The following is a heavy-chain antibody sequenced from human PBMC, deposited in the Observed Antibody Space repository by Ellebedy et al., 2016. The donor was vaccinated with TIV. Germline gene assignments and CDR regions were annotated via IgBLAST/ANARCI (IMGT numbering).Heavy chain of an antibody. CDR3: ARNRYCSRGNCYALSY. Sequence: GESLKISCAASGFTFSSYWMHWVRQAPGKGLVWVSLINSDGSSTSYADSVKGRFTISRDNAKNTLYQQMNSLRAEDTAVYYCARNRYCSRGNCYALSYWGQGTLVTVSS. CDR1: GFTFSSYW. D-gene: IGHD2-15*01. J-gene: IGHJ4*02. V-gene: IGHV3-74*01. CDR2: INSDGSST.